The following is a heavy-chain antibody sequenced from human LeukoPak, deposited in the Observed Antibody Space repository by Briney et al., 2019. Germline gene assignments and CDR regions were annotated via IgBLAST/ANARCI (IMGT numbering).Heavy chain of an antibody. V-gene: IGHV3-20*04. CDR2: INWNGRIT. CDR1: GFTSDDYA. J-gene: IGHJ6*03. Sequence: PGGSLRLSCAASGFTSDDYAMNWVRQVPGRGLEWVSGINWNGRITEYADSVKDRFTISRQNTKNSLYLYMNNLGGEDTALCFCARGSVQLWLRDTYYYMDVWGKGTTVTVSS. CDR3: ARGSVQLWLRDTYYYMDV. D-gene: IGHD5-18*01.